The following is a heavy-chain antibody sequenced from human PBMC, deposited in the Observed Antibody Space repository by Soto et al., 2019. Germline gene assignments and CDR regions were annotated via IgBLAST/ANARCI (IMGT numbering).Heavy chain of an antibody. CDR1: GFTFSSYA. CDR3: ARSFDY. V-gene: IGHV3-30-3*01. CDR2: ISYDGSNK. J-gene: IGHJ4*02. Sequence: QPGGSLRLSCAASGFTFSSYAMHWVRQAPGKGLEWVAVISYDGSNKYYADSVKGRFTISRDNSKNTLYLQMNSLRAEDTAVYYCARSFDYWRQGTLGTVS.